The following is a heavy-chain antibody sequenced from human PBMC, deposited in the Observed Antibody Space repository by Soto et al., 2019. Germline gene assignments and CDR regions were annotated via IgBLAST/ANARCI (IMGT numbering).Heavy chain of an antibody. CDR2: IIPIFGTA. Sequence: GASVNVSCKASGGTFSSYSISWVRQAPGQGLEWMGGIIPIFGTANYAQKFQGRVTITADESTSTAYMELSSLRSEDTAVYYCANRRYYDSSGYYYPSIVSYYYGMDVWGQGTTVTVSS. CDR1: GGTFSSYS. V-gene: IGHV1-69*13. J-gene: IGHJ6*02. CDR3: ANRRYYDSSGYYYPSIVSYYYGMDV. D-gene: IGHD3-22*01.